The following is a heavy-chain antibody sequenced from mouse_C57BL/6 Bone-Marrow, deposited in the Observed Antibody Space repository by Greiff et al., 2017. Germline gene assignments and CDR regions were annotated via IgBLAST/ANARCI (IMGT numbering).Heavy chain of an antibody. CDR3: ARHGVYWYFDV. CDR2: IWSGGST. J-gene: IGHJ1*03. V-gene: IGHV2-2*01. Sequence: QVQLQQSGPGLVQPSQSLSITCTVSGFSLTSYGVHWVRQSPGKGLEWLGVIWSGGSTDYNAAFISRLSISKDNSKSQVFFKMNSLQADDTAIYYCARHGVYWYFDVWGTGTTVTVSS. CDR1: GFSLTSYG. D-gene: IGHD1-1*02.